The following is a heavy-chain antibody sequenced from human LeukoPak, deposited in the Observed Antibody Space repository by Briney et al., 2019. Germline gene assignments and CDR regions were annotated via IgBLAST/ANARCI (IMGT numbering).Heavy chain of an antibody. J-gene: IGHJ4*02. Sequence: GGSLRLSCAASGFTFSSYSMNWVRQAPGKGLEWVSSISSSSSYIYYADSVKGRFTISRDNAKNSLYLQTNSLRAEDTAVYYCARGSEWELLSCDYWGQGTLVTVSS. CDR1: GFTFSSYS. V-gene: IGHV3-21*06. CDR3: ARGSEWELLSCDY. CDR2: ISSSSSYI. D-gene: IGHD1-26*01.